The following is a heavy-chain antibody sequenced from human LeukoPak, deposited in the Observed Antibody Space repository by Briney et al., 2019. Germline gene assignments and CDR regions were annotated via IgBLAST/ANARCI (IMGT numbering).Heavy chain of an antibody. J-gene: IGHJ6*02. V-gene: IGHV3-21*01. Sequence: GGSLRLSCAASGFTFSSYSMNWVRQAPGKGLERVSSISSSSSYIYYADSVKGRFTISRDNAKNSLYLQMNSLRAEDTAVYYCASLGYSSSWSPFDYYGMDVWGQGTTVTVSS. CDR3: ASLGYSSSWSPFDYYGMDV. CDR1: GFTFSSYS. CDR2: ISSSSSYI. D-gene: IGHD6-13*01.